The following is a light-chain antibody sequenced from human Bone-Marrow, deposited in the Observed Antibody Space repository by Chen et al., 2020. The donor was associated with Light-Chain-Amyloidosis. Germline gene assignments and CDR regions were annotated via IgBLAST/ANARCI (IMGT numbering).Light chain of an antibody. V-gene: IGLV3-25*03. J-gene: IGLJ2*01. Sequence: SYELTQPPSVSVSPGQTARITCSGDDLPTKYAYWYQQEPGQAPVLGIRRDTERPSGIADGFSGSSSGTTATLTIRGVQAEDEADYHCQAADSSGTYEVIFGGGTKLTVL. CDR2: RDT. CDR1: DLPTKY. CDR3: QAADSSGTYEVI.